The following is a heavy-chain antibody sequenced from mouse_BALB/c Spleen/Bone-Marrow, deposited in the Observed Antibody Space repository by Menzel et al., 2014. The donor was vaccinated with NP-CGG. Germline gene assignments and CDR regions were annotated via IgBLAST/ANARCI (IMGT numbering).Heavy chain of an antibody. V-gene: IGHV1-54*01. CDR1: GYAFTYYL. CDR3: ARRPWFAN. CDR2: INPGTGGT. J-gene: IGHJ3*01. Sequence: QVQLQQSGAEQVRPGTSVKVSCKAAGYAFTYYLIDWIKQRPGQRPGQGLEWTGVINPGTGGTNYNEKFKGRATLTADNSSSTACMQVSSLTSDDSAVYFCARRPWFANWGQGTLVTGSA.